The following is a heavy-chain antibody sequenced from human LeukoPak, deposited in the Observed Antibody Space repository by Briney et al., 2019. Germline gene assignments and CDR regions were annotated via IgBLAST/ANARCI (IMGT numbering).Heavy chain of an antibody. CDR3: ARGLGTYWGKDFLNWFDP. D-gene: IGHD7-27*01. CDR2: VNPNSGNA. Sequence: GASVKVSCKASGYTFTSYGISWVRQAAGEGLEWMGWVNPNSGNAGYSQKFQGRVTLTRNTSLATTYMELTSLTSEDTAVYYCARGLGTYWGKDFLNWFDPWGQGTLVTVSS. CDR1: GYTFTSYG. V-gene: IGHV1-8*02. J-gene: IGHJ5*02.